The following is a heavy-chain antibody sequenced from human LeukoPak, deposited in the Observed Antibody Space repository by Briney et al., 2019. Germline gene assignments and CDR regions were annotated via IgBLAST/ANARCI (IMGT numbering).Heavy chain of an antibody. V-gene: IGHV3-21*01. CDR3: ARELEITIFGVVTTHDAFDI. J-gene: IGHJ3*02. D-gene: IGHD3-3*01. CDR1: GFTFSSYG. CDR2: ISSSSSYI. Sequence: GGSLRLSCAASGFTFSSYGMHWVRQAPGKGLEWVSSISSSSSYIYYADSVKGRFTISRDNAKNSLYLQMNSLRAEDTAVYYCARELEITIFGVVTTHDAFDIWGQGTMVTVSS.